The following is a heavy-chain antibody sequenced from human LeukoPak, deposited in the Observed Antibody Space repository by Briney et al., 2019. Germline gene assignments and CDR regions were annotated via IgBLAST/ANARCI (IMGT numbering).Heavy chain of an antibody. J-gene: IGHJ4*02. Sequence: ASVKVSCKASGYTFTSYGISWVRQAPGQGLEWMGWISPYNGNTDYAQKLQGRVTMTTDTSTSTAYMELRSLRSDDTAVYYCGRGRSGLLFGANSFDYWGQGTLVTVSS. D-gene: IGHD3-3*01. CDR1: GYTFTSYG. CDR2: ISPYNGNT. CDR3: GRGRSGLLFGANSFDY. V-gene: IGHV1-18*01.